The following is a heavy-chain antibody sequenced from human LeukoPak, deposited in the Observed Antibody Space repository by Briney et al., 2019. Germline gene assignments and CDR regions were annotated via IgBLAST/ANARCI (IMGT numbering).Heavy chain of an antibody. J-gene: IGHJ4*02. CDR3: AKGRISPDS. CDR1: GCTFSSYA. V-gene: IGHV3-23*01. CDR2: ISGSGGST. D-gene: IGHD2-15*01. Sequence: GGSLRLSCAASGCTFSSYAMSWVRQAPGKGLEWVSGISGSGGSTYYADSVKGRFTMSRDNSKNTLYLQMNSLRAEDTAVYYCAKGRISPDSWGQGTLVTVSS.